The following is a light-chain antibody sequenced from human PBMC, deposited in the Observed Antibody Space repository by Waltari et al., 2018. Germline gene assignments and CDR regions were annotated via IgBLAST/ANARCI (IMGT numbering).Light chain of an antibody. CDR1: HSVSAY. CDR2: DVS. CDR3: QQRSNWPPAIT. Sequence: EIVLTQSPVTLSLSPGERATLSCRASHSVSAYLFWYRQRPGQAPRLVSYDVSKRATGIPDRISGSGSETDFTLTINSLEPEDTAIYFCQQRSNWPPAITFGQGTRLQI. V-gene: IGKV3-11*01. J-gene: IGKJ5*01.